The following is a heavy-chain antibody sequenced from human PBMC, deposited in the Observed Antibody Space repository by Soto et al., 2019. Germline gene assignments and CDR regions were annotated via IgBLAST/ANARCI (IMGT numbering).Heavy chain of an antibody. J-gene: IGHJ4*02. D-gene: IGHD3-22*01. CDR1: GGSISSYY. Sequence: PSETLSLTCTVSGGSISSYYWSWIRQPPGKGLEWIGYIYSSGSTNYNPSPKSRVTMSVDTSKNQFSLKLNSVTAADTAVYYCARGGLTYYYDSSGYAGFDYWGQGTLVTVSS. V-gene: IGHV4-59*01. CDR3: ARGGLTYYYDSSGYAGFDY. CDR2: IYSSGST.